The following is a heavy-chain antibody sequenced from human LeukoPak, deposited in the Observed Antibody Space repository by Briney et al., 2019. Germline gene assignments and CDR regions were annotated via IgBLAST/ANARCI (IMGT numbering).Heavy chain of an antibody. V-gene: IGHV5-51*01. J-gene: IGHJ3*02. CDR1: GYRFTSHW. D-gene: IGHD3-9*01. CDR3: ARDYDTSTGAFDI. Sequence: GESLKISCKGSGYRFTSHWIGWVRQMPGKGLEWMGIIFPGDSDTRCSPSFQGQVTISADKSITTAYLQWNSLKASDTAMYYCARDYDTSTGAFDIWGQGTMVTVSS. CDR2: IFPGDSDT.